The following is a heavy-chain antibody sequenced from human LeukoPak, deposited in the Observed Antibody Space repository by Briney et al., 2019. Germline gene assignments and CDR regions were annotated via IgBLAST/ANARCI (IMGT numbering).Heavy chain of an antibody. D-gene: IGHD1-14*01. CDR3: ARDLGTPYYFDY. CDR1: GGSISSYY. Sequence: SETLSLTCNVSGGSISSYYWSWIRQPPGKGLEWIGYIYYSGSTNYNPSLKSRVTISVDTSKNQFSLKLSSVTAADTAVYYCARDLGTPYYFDYWGQGTLVTVSS. V-gene: IGHV4-59*12. CDR2: IYYSGST. J-gene: IGHJ4*02.